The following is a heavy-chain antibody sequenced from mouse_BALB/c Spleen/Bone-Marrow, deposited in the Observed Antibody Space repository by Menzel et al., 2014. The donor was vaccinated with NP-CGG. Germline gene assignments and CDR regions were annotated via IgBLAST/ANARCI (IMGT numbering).Heavy chain of an antibody. D-gene: IGHD1-1*01. Sequence: VQLQQSGAELVKPGASVKLSCTASGFNIKDTYMHWVKQGPEQGLEWIGRIDPANGNTKYDPKFQGKATITADTSSNTAYLQLSSLTSEDTAVYYCARGDYYGGSFFAYWGQGTLVTVSA. J-gene: IGHJ3*01. CDR1: GFNIKDTY. CDR3: ARGDYYGGSFFAY. V-gene: IGHV14-3*02. CDR2: IDPANGNT.